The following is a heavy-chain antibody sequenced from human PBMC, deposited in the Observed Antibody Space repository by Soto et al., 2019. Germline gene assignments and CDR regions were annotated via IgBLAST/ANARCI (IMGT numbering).Heavy chain of an antibody. Sequence: SVKVSCKASGGTFSSYAISWVRQAPGQGLEWMGGIIPIFGTANYAQKFQGRVTITADGSTSTAYMELSSLRSEDTAVYYCSSHSSSWYSWSDPWGQGTLVTVSS. CDR3: SSHSSSWYSWSDP. J-gene: IGHJ5*02. V-gene: IGHV1-69*13. CDR1: GGTFSSYA. D-gene: IGHD6-13*01. CDR2: IIPIFGTA.